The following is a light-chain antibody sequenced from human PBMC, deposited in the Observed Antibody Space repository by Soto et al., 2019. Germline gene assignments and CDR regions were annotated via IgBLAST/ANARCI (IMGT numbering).Light chain of an antibody. CDR3: SSYISTSAVV. V-gene: IGLV2-14*01. J-gene: IGLJ2*01. CDR1: SSDVGAYNY. CDR2: EVT. Sequence: QSALTQPASVSGSPGQSITISCTGTSSDVGAYNYVSWYQHHPGKAPKHMIYEVTNRPSGVSNRCSGSKSGNTASLTISGLQAEDDADYYCSSYISTSAVVFGGGTKVTVL.